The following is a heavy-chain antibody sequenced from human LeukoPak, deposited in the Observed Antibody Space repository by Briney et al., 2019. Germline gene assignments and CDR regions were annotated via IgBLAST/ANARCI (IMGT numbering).Heavy chain of an antibody. CDR1: GGSISSSSYY. D-gene: IGHD7-27*01. CDR3: ARHLSKLGIGGGAFDI. CDR2: IYYSGST. J-gene: IGHJ3*02. Sequence: SETLSLTCTVSGGSISSSSYYWGWIRQPPGKGLEWIGSIYYSGSTYYNPSLKNRVTISVDTSKNQFSLKLSSVTAADTAVYYCARHLSKLGIGGGAFDIWGQGTMVTVS. V-gene: IGHV4-39*01.